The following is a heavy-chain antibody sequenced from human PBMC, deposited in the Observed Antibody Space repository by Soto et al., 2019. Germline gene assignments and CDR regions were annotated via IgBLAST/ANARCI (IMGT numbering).Heavy chain of an antibody. D-gene: IGHD1-1*01. CDR2: INPSGGST. V-gene: IGHV1-46*03. Sequence: ASVKVSCKASGYTFTSYYMHWVRQAPGQGLEWMGIINPSGGSTSYAQKFQGRVTMTRDTSTSTVYMELSSLRSEDTAVYYCARDLLFNSLERRVVYFDYWGQGTLVPVSS. CDR1: GYTFTSYY. J-gene: IGHJ4*02. CDR3: ARDLLFNSLERRVVYFDY.